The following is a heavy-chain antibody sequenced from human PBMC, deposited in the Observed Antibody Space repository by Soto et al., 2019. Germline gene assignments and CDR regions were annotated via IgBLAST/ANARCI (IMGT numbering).Heavy chain of an antibody. V-gene: IGHV3-30-3*01. CDR3: ARDLGGWTNYYYYGMDV. CDR2: ISYDGSNK. CDR1: GFTFSSYA. D-gene: IGHD6-19*01. Sequence: GGSLRLSCAASGFTFSSYAMHWVRQAPGKGLEWVAVISYDGSNKYYADSVKGRFTISRDNSKNTLYLQMNSLRAEDTAVYYCARDLGGWTNYYYYGMDVWGQGTTVTVSS. J-gene: IGHJ6*02.